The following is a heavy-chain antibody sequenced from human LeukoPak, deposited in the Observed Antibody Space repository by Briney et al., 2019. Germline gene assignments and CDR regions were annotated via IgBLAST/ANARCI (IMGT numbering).Heavy chain of an antibody. D-gene: IGHD3-10*01. CDR2: ISWNSGSI. Sequence: GGSLRLSCAASGFTFDDYAMPWVRQAPGKGLEWVSGISWNSGSIGYADSVKGRFTISRDNAKNSLYLQMNSLRAEDTALYYCAKSPYYQLSGAFDIWGQGTMVTVSS. V-gene: IGHV3-9*01. CDR1: GFTFDDYA. J-gene: IGHJ3*02. CDR3: AKSPYYQLSGAFDI.